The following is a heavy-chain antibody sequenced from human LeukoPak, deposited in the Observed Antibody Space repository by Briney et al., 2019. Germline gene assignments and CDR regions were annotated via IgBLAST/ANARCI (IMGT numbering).Heavy chain of an antibody. V-gene: IGHV5-51*01. D-gene: IGHD6-13*01. CDR1: GYSFTSYW. J-gene: IGHJ4*02. CDR3: AAGYSSSRYYFDY. CDR2: IYPGDSDT. Sequence: GESLKISCQGSGYSFTSYWIGWVRQMPGKGLEWMGIIYPGDSDTRYSPSFQGQVTISADKSISTAYLQWSSLKASDTAMYYCAAGYSSSRYYFDYWGQGTLVTVSS.